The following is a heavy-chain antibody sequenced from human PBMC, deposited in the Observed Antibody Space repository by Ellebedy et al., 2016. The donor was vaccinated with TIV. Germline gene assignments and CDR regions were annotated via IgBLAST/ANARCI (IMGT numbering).Heavy chain of an antibody. CDR2: VHYSGNT. CDR1: GGSISSSF. CDR3: ARQDYDILTGYYTHLDS. D-gene: IGHD3-9*01. V-gene: IGHV4-59*08. Sequence: MPGGSLRLSCTVPGGSISSSFWNWIRQPPGKALEWIGYVHYSGNTNYNPSLKSRVTFSVDTSKNQFSLNLSSVTAADTAVYFCARQDYDILTGYYTHLDSWGQGTLVTVSS. J-gene: IGHJ4*02.